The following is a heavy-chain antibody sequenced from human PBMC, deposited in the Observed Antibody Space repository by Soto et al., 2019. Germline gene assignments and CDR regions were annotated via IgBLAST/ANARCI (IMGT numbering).Heavy chain of an antibody. V-gene: IGHV1-18*01. Sequence: QVQLVQSGAEVKKPGASVKVSCKASGYTFTSYGISWVRQAPGQGLEWMGWISANNGNTHYAQKLXAXAXRXTDTSTSTAYMELRSLRSDDTAVNYCARGEAYGDGYWGQGTLVTVSS. CDR1: GYTFTSYG. CDR2: ISANNGNT. J-gene: IGHJ4*02. CDR3: ARGEAYGDGY. D-gene: IGHD4-17*01.